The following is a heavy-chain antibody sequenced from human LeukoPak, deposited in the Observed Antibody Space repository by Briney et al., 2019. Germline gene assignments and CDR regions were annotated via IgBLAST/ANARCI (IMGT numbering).Heavy chain of an antibody. V-gene: IGHV1-2*02. CDR2: INPNSGGT. J-gene: IGHJ5*02. D-gene: IGHD3-10*01. CDR3: ARVRGSGSYSYNWFDP. CDR1: GYTFTGYY. Sequence: GASVKVSCKASGYTFTGYYMHWVRQAPGQRLESMGWINPNSGGTNYAQKFQGRVTMTRDTSISTAYMELSRLRSDDTAVYYCARVRGSGSYSYNWFDPWGQGTLVTVSS.